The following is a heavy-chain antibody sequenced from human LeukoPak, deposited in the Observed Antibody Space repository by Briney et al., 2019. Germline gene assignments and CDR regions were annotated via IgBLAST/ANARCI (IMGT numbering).Heavy chain of an antibody. J-gene: IGHJ4*02. CDR3: ARTNYYGSGSYYNVGFDY. Sequence: SETLSLTCAVSGYSISSGYYWGWIRPPPGKGLEWVGSIYNSGSTYYNPFLKSRLPISVDTSKNQFSLKLSSVTAADTAVYYCARTNYYGSGSYYNVGFDYWGQGTLVTVPS. CDR2: IYNSGST. D-gene: IGHD3-10*01. CDR1: GYSISSGYY. V-gene: IGHV4-38-2*01.